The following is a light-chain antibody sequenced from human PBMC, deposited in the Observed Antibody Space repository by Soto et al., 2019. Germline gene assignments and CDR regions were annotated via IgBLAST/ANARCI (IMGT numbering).Light chain of an antibody. J-gene: IGKJ1*01. CDR1: QSISSW. V-gene: IGKV1-5*01. Sequence: DIQMNQATSTLSASVGDTVTITSRASQSISSWLAWYQQKPGKAPKLLIYDASSLESGVPSRFSGSGSGTEFTLTISSLQPDDFATYYCQQYNSYWTFGQGTKVDI. CDR2: DAS. CDR3: QQYNSYWT.